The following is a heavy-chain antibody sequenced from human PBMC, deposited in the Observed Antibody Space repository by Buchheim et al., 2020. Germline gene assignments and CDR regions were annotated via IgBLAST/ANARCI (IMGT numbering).Heavy chain of an antibody. J-gene: IGHJ4*02. CDR1: GFTFSSYA. V-gene: IGHV3-30-3*01. Sequence: QVQLVESGGGVVQPGRSLRLSCAASGFTFSSYAMHWVHQAPGKGLEWVAVISYDGSNKYYADSVKGRFTISRDNSKNTLYLQMNSLRAEDTAVYYCARDRGYEGVVVAALSYWGQGTL. CDR3: ARDRGYEGVVVAALSY. D-gene: IGHD2-15*01. CDR2: ISYDGSNK.